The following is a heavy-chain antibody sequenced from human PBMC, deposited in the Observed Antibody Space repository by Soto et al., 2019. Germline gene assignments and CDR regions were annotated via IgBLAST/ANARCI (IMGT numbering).Heavy chain of an antibody. CDR2: IYYSGST. CDR3: AGDPYTSGIRFDT. V-gene: IGHV4-31*03. D-gene: IGHD6-19*01. CDR1: GGSISSGGYY. J-gene: IGHJ5*02. Sequence: LSLTCTVSGGSISSGGYYWSWIRQHPGKGLEWIGYIYYSGSTYYNPSLKSRVTISVDTSKNQFSLKLSSVTAADTAVYFCAGDPYTSGIRFDTWCPGTLVTVSP.